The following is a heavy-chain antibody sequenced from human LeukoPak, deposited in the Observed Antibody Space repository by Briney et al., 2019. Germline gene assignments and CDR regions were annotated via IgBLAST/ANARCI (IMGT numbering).Heavy chain of an antibody. Sequence: GRSLRLSCAASGFSFSAYGMHWVRQAPGKGLEWVSSISSTSAYIYYADSMKGRFTISRDNAKKSLYLQMDSPRAEDTAVYYCARDRAGAVAGTVDFWGQGTLVTVSS. J-gene: IGHJ4*02. CDR1: GFSFSAYG. D-gene: IGHD6-19*01. CDR2: ISSTSAYI. V-gene: IGHV3-21*01. CDR3: ARDRAGAVAGTVDF.